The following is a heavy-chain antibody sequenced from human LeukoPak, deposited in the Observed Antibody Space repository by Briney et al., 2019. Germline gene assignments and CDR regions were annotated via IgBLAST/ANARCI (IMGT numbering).Heavy chain of an antibody. V-gene: IGHV4-61*01. CDR1: GGSVSSGSYH. CDR2: IYYSGST. J-gene: IGHJ4*02. CDR3: ARNYDSSGYTAFGY. Sequence: SETLSLTCTVSGGSVSSGSYHWSWIRQPPGKGLEWIGYIYYSGSTNYNPSLKSRVTISVDTSKNQFSLKLSSVTAADTAVYYCARNYDSSGYTAFGYWGRGTLLTVSS. D-gene: IGHD3-22*01.